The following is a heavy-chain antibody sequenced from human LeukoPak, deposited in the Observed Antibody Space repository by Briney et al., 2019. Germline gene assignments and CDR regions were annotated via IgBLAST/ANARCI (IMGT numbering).Heavy chain of an antibody. CDR3: ARDRWELDY. D-gene: IGHD1-26*01. V-gene: IGHV3-74*01. CDR1: GFTFRSYW. Sequence: PGGSLRLSCAASGFTFRSYWVHWLRRAPGKGSVWVSRINSDGSSTSYAVSVKGRFTISRDNAKNTLYLQMNSLRAEDTAVYYCARDRWELDYWGQGTLVTVSS. CDR2: INSDGSST. J-gene: IGHJ4*02.